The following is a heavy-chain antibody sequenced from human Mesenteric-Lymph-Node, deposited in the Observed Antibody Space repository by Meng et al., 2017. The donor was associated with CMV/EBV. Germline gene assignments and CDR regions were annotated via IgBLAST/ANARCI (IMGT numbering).Heavy chain of an antibody. D-gene: IGHD2-15*01. Sequence: GSLRLSCAVYGGSFSGYYWSWIRQPPGKGLEWIGEINHSGSTNYNPSLKSRVTISVDTSKNQFSLKLSSVTAADTAVYYCARQPGRGAATFWVSYYYYGMDVWGQGTTVTVSS. V-gene: IGHV4-34*01. CDR1: GGSFSGYY. J-gene: IGHJ6*02. CDR2: INHSGST. CDR3: ARQPGRGAATFWVSYYYYGMDV.